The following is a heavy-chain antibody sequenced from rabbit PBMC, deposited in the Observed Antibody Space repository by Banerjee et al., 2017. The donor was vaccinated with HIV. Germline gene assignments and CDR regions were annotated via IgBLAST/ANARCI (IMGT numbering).Heavy chain of an antibody. J-gene: IGHJ4*01. Sequence: QEQLVESGGGLVQPEGSLTLTCKASGFAFSNKAVICWVRQAPGKGLEWIACINAVTGKAVYASWAKGRFTFSKTSSTTVTLQMTSLTAADTATYFCARDLPGVIGWNFGWWGPGTLVTVS. V-gene: IGHV1S45*01. CDR2: INAVTGKA. CDR3: ARDLPGVIGWNFGW. D-gene: IGHD1-1*01. CDR1: GFAFSNKAV.